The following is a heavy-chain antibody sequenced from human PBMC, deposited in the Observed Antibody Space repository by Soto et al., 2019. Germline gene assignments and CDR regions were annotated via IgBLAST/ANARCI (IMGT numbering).Heavy chain of an antibody. J-gene: IGHJ4*02. V-gene: IGHV4-4*07. Sequence: SETLSLTCNVSGGYISTYYWSWIRQPAGKGLEWIGRIHASGNTDYNPSLKSRVTMSVDTSKNQSSLRLTSLTAADTAVYYCARTPGWYFDVWGQGTLVTVS. CDR2: IHASGNT. CDR3: ARTPGWYFDV. D-gene: IGHD6-19*01. CDR1: GGYISTYY.